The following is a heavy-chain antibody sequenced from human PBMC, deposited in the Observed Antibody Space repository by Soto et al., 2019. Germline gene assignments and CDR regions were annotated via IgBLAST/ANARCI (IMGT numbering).Heavy chain of an antibody. V-gene: IGHV1-69*13. D-gene: IGHD3-10*01. CDR2: IIPIFGTS. CDR1: GGTFSRYA. J-gene: IGHJ6*02. CDR3: ARCLTMVRDSYESWPYYYGMYF. Sequence: GASVKVSFKASGGTFSRYAISWVRQAPGQGLEWMGGIIPIFGTSKYAQKFQGRVTIIPDESTSTTYMELSRLRSEDTAVYYCARCLTMVRDSYESWPYYYGMYFWGQGTTVTAP.